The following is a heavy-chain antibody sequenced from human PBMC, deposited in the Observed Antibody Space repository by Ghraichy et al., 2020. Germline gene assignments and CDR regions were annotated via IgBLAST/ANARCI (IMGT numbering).Heavy chain of an antibody. Sequence: SETLSLTCTVSGGSISSSSYYWGWIRQPPGKGLEWIGSIYYSGSTYYNPSLKSRVTISVDTSKNQFSLKLSSVTAADTAVYYCARRTVEYSTHGRRIKFDYWGQGTLVTVSS. J-gene: IGHJ4*02. V-gene: IGHV4-39*01. D-gene: IGHD6-6*01. CDR1: GGSISSSSYY. CDR3: ARRTVEYSTHGRRIKFDY. CDR2: IYYSGST.